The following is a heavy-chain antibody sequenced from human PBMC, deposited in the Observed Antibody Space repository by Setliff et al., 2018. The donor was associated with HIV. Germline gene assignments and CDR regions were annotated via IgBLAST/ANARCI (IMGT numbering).Heavy chain of an antibody. CDR2: IYYSGST. J-gene: IGHJ5*02. Sequence: SETLSLTCTVSGGSISSNNYFWGWIRQPPEKGLEWIGSIYYSGSTYYNPSPKSRVTISIDTSRNQFSLKLTSVTAADTAMYYCARRHTAFDPWGQGTLGTVSS. V-gene: IGHV4-39*01. D-gene: IGHD5-18*01. CDR3: ARRHTAFDP. CDR1: GGSISSNNYF.